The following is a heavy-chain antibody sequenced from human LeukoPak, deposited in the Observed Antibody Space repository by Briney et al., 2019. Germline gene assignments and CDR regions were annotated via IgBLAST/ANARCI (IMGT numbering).Heavy chain of an antibody. CDR3: ARGYGDYEPYYFDY. D-gene: IGHD4-17*01. CDR2: IIPIFGTA. Sequence: SVKVSCKASGGTFSSYAISWVRQAPGQGLEWMGGIIPIFGTANYAQKFQGRVTITTDESTSTAYMELSSLRSKDTAVYYCARGYGDYEPYYFDYWGQGTLVTVSS. CDR1: GGTFSSYA. J-gene: IGHJ4*02. V-gene: IGHV1-69*05.